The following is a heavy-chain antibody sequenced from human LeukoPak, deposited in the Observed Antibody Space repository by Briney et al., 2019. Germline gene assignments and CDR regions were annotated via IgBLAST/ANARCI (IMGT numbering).Heavy chain of an antibody. V-gene: IGHV3-7*03. CDR2: IKTDGSEK. CDR1: GFTFSSYW. J-gene: IGHJ3*02. CDR3: ARDRGSSSWGYDAFDI. Sequence: GGSLRLSCEASGFTFSSYWMSWVRQAPEKRLEWVANIKTDGSEKYYVDSVKGRFTISRDNAKNSLYLQMNSLRAEDTAVYYCARDRGSSSWGYDAFDIWGQGTMVTVSS. D-gene: IGHD6-13*01.